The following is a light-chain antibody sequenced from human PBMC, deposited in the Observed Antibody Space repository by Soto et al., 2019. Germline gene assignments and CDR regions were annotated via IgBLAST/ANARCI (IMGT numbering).Light chain of an antibody. J-gene: IGLJ3*02. CDR3: ETWDFNTRV. CDR2: LEGSGSY. V-gene: IGLV4-60*02. CDR1: SGHSSYI. Sequence: QSVLTQSSSASASLGSSVKLTGTLSSGHSSYIIAWHQQQPGKAPRYLMKLEGSGSYNKGSEVPDRFSGSSSGADRYLTISNLQFEDEADYYCETWDFNTRVFGGGTKLTVL.